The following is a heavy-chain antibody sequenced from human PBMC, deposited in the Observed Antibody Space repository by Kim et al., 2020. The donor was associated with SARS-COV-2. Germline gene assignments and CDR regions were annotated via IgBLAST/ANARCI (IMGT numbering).Heavy chain of an antibody. CDR1: GFTFSSYS. CDR3: ARDGYDSVGFDY. Sequence: GGSLRLSCAASGFTFSSYSMNWVRQAPGKGLEWVSSISSSSSYIYYADSVKGRFTISRDNAKNSLYLQMNSLRAEDTAVYYCARDGYDSVGFDYWGQGTLVTVSS. CDR2: ISSSSSYI. J-gene: IGHJ4*02. D-gene: IGHD5-12*01. V-gene: IGHV3-21*01.